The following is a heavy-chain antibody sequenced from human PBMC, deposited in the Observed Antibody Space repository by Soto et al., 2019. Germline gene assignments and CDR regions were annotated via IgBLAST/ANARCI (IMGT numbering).Heavy chain of an antibody. CDR3: ATRLSGWYDY. J-gene: IGHJ4*02. Sequence: KKALASVKVSCKVSGYTLTELSMHWVRQAPGKGLEWMGGFDPENGETICAQKFQGRVTMTEDTSTDIAYMELSSLRSEDTAVYYCATRLSGWYDYWGQGTLVTVSS. CDR1: GYTLTELS. V-gene: IGHV1-24*01. D-gene: IGHD6-19*01. CDR2: FDPENGET.